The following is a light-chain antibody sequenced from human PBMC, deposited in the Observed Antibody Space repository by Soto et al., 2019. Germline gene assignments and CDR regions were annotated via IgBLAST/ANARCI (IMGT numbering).Light chain of an antibody. V-gene: IGLV3-21*04. CDR3: QVWDSSSDHPGGWV. J-gene: IGLJ3*02. CDR1: NIGSKS. Sequence: SYELTQPPSVSVAPGKTARITCGGNNIGSKSVHWYQQKPGQAPVLVIYYDSDRPSGIPERFSGSNSGNTATLTISRVEAGDEADYYCQVWDSSSDHPGGWVFGGGTKLTVL. CDR2: YDS.